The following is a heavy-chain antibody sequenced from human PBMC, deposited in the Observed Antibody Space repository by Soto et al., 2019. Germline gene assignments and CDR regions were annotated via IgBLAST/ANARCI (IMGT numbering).Heavy chain of an antibody. V-gene: IGHV4-61*01. CDR2: VYYSGTT. CDR3: ARTTAVPNTLRSRYFFDY. J-gene: IGHJ4*02. CDR1: GGSVSNKTYY. Sequence: SETLSLTCSVSGGSVSNKTYYWSWIRQPPGKRLEWIGYVYYSGTTNYNPSLKSRVTISVDLSKNQFSLRLSSVTTADTALYYCARTTAVPNTLRSRYFFDYWGQGTLVTAPQ. D-gene: IGHD4-17*01.